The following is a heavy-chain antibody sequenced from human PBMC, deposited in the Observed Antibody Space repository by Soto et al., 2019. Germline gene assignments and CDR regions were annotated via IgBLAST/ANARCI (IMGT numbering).Heavy chain of an antibody. CDR3: ARDPTRGDYYYYYGMDV. CDR2: IYTSGST. J-gene: IGHJ6*02. V-gene: IGHV4-4*07. Sequence: PSETLSLTCTVSGGSISSYYWSWIRQPAGKGLEWIGRIYTSGSTNYNPSLKSRVTMSVDTSKNQFSLKLRSVTAADTAVYYCARDPTRGDYYYYYGMDVWGQGTTVTGSS. CDR1: GGSISSYY.